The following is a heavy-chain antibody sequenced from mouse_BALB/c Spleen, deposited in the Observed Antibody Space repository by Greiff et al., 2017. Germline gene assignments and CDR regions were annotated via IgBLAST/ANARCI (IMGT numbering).Heavy chain of an antibody. CDR2: VNPYNGGT. D-gene: IGHD1-1*01. J-gene: IGHJ2*01. CDR1: GYTFTDYY. V-gene: IGHV1-19*01. Sequence: EVQLQQSGPELVKPGASVKMSCKASGYTFTDYYMDWVKQSHGESFEWIGRVNPYNGGTSYNQKFKGKATLTVDKSSSTAYMELNSLTSEDSAVYYCARGLLLDYWGQGTTLTVSS. CDR3: ARGLLLDY.